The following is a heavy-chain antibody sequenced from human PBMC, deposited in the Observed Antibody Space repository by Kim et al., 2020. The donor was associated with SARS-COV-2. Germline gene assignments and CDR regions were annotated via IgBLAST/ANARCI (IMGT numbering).Heavy chain of an antibody. CDR3: ARERGHFLFRAVENGCFDY. CDR2: INHSGST. V-gene: IGHV4-34*01. Sequence: SETLSLTCAVYGGSFSGYYWSWIRQPPGKGLEWIGEINHSGSTNYNPSLKSRVTISVDTSKNQFSLKLSSVTAADTAVYYCARERGHFLFRAVENGCFDYWGQGTLVTVSS. D-gene: IGHD2-2*03. CDR1: GGSFSGYY. J-gene: IGHJ4*02.